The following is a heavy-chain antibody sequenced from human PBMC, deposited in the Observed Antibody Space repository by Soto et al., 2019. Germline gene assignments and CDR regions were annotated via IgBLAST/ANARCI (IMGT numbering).Heavy chain of an antibody. Sequence: QLQLQESGPGLVKASETLSLTCTVSGGSITRNNHFWGWIRQSPGKGLEWIGSIQYGGTTNYNPSLKSRVIMSAETSKNQFSLMMNSVTAAGTAVYYCARLGSSGWYQGSYFDYWGQGTLVTVSS. D-gene: IGHD6-19*01. V-gene: IGHV4-39*01. CDR2: IQYGGTT. CDR3: ARLGSSGWYQGSYFDY. CDR1: GGSITRNNHF. J-gene: IGHJ4*02.